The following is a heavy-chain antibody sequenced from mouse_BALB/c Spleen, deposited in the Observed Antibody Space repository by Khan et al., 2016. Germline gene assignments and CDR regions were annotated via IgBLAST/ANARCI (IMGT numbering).Heavy chain of an antibody. V-gene: IGHV10S3*01. CDR3: VTGFAY. Sequence: EVQLLETGGGLVQPKGSLKLSCVASGFTFNTNAMNWVRQAPGKGLEWVARIRSKSNNYATYYADSVKDRFTISRDDSQSMLYLQMNNLKTEDTAMYYCVTGFAYWGQGTLVTVSA. CDR1: GFTFNTNA. CDR2: IRSKSNNYAT. J-gene: IGHJ3*01.